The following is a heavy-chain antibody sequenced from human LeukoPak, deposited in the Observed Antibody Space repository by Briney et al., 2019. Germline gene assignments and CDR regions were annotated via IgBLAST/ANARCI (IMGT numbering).Heavy chain of an antibody. J-gene: IGHJ3*02. D-gene: IGHD2-21*02. Sequence: GESLKISCKGSGYSFTSYWIGWVRQMPGKRLEWMGIIYPGDSDTRYSPSFQGQVTISADKSISTAYLQWSSLKASDTAMYYCARQIDGGDPEDRFDIWGQGTMVTVSS. CDR1: GYSFTSYW. CDR2: IYPGDSDT. V-gene: IGHV5-51*01. CDR3: ARQIDGGDPEDRFDI.